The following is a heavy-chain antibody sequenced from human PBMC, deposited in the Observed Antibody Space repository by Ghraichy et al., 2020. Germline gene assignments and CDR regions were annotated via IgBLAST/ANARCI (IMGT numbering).Heavy chain of an antibody. CDR3: AREAHSGSFFDTRCCIHY. D-gene: IGHD1-26*01. CDR2: ISSSGSTI. Sequence: GGSLRLSCAASGFTFSTYTMSWVRQAPGKGLEWVSHISSSGSTIYYADSVKGRFTISRDNAKNSLYLQMNSLRDEDTAVYYCAREAHSGSFFDTRCCIHYWGQGTLVTVSS. V-gene: IGHV3-48*02. CDR1: GFTFSTYT. J-gene: IGHJ4*02.